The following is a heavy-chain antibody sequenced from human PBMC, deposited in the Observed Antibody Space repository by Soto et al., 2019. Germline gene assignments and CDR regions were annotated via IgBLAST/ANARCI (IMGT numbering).Heavy chain of an antibody. J-gene: IGHJ6*02. D-gene: IGHD2-21*01. CDR1: GFTFSSYS. Sequence: GGSLRLSCAASGFTFSSYSMNWVRQAPGKGLEWVSYISSSSSTIYYADSVKGRFTISRDNAKNSLYLQMNSLRDEDTAVYYCAKQTVLWWRKERYYYYGMDVWGQGTTVTVSS. CDR2: ISSSSSTI. CDR3: AKQTVLWWRKERYYYYGMDV. V-gene: IGHV3-48*02.